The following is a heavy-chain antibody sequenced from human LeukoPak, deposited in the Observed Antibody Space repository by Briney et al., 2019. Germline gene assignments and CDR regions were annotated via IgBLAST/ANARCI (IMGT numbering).Heavy chain of an antibody. CDR2: IDDSGNT. J-gene: IGHJ3*02. D-gene: IGHD3-10*01. CDR1: GGSISNYY. Sequence: PSETLSLTCTVSGGSISNYYWTWIRQPPGKGLEWIGYIDDSGNTNYNPSLKSQATISVDKSKNQFSLKLSFVTAADTAMYYCARSDYHNSGSHTVFDAFDIWGQGTRVTVSS. V-gene: IGHV4-59*01. CDR3: ARSDYHNSGSHTVFDAFDI.